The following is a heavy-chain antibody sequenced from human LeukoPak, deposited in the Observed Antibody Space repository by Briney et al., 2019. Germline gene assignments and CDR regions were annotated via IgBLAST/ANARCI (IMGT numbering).Heavy chain of an antibody. CDR3: SKVNY. V-gene: IGHV3-7*01. CDR2: MNQDGSAK. D-gene: IGHD3-22*01. J-gene: IGHJ4*02. Sequence: HPGGSLRLSCAASGFTFSNSWMSWLRQAPGKGLEWVAHMNQDGSAKFYVDSVKGRFTISRDNAKNSLYLQMNSLRAEETAVYYCSKVNYWGQGTLVTVSS. CDR1: GFTFSNSW.